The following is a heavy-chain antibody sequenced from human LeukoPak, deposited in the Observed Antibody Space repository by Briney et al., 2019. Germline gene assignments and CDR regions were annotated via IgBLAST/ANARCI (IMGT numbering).Heavy chain of an antibody. D-gene: IGHD3-16*02. CDR1: GGTFLSYA. V-gene: IGHV1-69*13. J-gene: IGHJ4*02. CDR3: ARAPIMITFGGVISQQGLDPGRLDY. Sequence: SVRVTHKASGGTFLSYAISCVRQAPGQGLEWMGGIIPIFGTANYAQKFQGRVTITADESTRTAHMELSSLRTEDTAMYYCARAPIMITFGGVISQQGLDPGRLDYWGQGTLVTVSS. CDR2: IIPIFGTA.